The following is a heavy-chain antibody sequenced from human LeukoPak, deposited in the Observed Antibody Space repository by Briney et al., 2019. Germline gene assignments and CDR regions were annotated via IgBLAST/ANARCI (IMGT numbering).Heavy chain of an antibody. Sequence: GGSLRLSCAGSGFTFSNYAMSWVRQAPGEGLEWVSGISASGVSTYYADSVKGRFTISRDNAKNSVSLYMNSLRAEDSAVYYCARPGITAFDIWGQGTMVTVSS. V-gene: IGHV3-23*01. CDR3: ARPGITAFDI. CDR1: GFTFSNYA. D-gene: IGHD3-10*01. J-gene: IGHJ3*02. CDR2: ISASGVST.